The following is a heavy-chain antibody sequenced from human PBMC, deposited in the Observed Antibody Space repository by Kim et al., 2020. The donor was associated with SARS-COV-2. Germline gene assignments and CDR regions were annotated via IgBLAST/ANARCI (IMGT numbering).Heavy chain of an antibody. CDR3: ASRRYTGTYYYFDY. V-gene: IGHV3-74*01. J-gene: IGHJ4*02. CDR1: GFTFSSYW. Sequence: GGSLRLSCAASGFTFSSYWMHWVRQAPGKGLVWVSRINSDGGTTSYADSVKGQFTISRDNAKSTLYLQMNSLRAEDTAVYYCASRRYTGTYYYFDYWGQGTLVTVSS. D-gene: IGHD1-26*01. CDR2: INSDGGTT.